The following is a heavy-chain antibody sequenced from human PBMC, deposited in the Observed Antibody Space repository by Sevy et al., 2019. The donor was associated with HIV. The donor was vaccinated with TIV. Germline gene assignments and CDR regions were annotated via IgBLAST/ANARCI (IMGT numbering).Heavy chain of an antibody. J-gene: IGHJ3*02. V-gene: IGHV3-30*19. CDR2: ISYDARNE. CDR1: GFTFNYYG. Sequence: GGSLRLSCAASGFTFNYYGMYWVRQAPGKGLEWVAVISYDARNEDYADSVKGRFTISRDNSENTLYLQMNSLRAEDTAVYYCARFPPERAFDIWGQGTMVTVSS. CDR3: ARFPPERAFDI.